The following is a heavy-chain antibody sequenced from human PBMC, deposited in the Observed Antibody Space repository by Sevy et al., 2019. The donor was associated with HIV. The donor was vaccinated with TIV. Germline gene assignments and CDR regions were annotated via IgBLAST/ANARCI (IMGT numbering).Heavy chain of an antibody. CDR3: AQTAYYYGSGSYPAFDY. Sequence: SGPTLVNPTQTLTLTCSFSGFSLSTSGVGVGWIRQPPGEALEWLALIYWDDDKRYSPSLKSRLAITKDTSKNQVVLKMTNMDPVDTATYYCAQTAYYYGSGSYPAFDYWGQGTLVTVSS. CDR2: IYWDDDK. D-gene: IGHD3-10*01. CDR1: GFSLSTSGVG. J-gene: IGHJ4*02. V-gene: IGHV2-5*02.